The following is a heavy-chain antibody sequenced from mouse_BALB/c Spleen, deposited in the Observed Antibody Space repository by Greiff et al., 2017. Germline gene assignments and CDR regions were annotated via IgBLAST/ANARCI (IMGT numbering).Heavy chain of an antibody. Sequence: EVQGVESGGGLVQPGESLKLSCESNEYEFPSHDMSWVRKTPEKRLELVAAINSDGGSTYYPDTMERRFIISRDNTKKTLYLQMSSLRSEDTALYYCARQNYDYDVGWFAYWGQGTLVTVSA. D-gene: IGHD2-4*01. CDR1: EYEFPSHD. V-gene: IGHV5-2*01. CDR3: ARQNYDYDVGWFAY. J-gene: IGHJ3*01. CDR2: INSDGGST.